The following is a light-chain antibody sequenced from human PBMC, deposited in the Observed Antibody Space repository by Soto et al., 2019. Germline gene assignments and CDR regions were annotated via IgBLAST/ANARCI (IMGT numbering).Light chain of an antibody. CDR3: MQALQTPRT. CDR1: QSLLHSDGYNY. J-gene: IGKJ1*01. V-gene: IGKV2-28*01. Sequence: DIVMTQSPLSLPVTPGEPASISCRSSQSLLHSDGYNYLDWYLQRPGQSPQLVIHLASNRASGVPDRFSGSGSGTDFTLKISRVEAEDVGVYCCMQALQTPRTFGRGTKVEFK. CDR2: LAS.